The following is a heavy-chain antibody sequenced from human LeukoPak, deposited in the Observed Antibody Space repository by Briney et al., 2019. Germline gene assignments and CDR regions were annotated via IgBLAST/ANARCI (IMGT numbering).Heavy chain of an antibody. V-gene: IGHV1-2*02. D-gene: IGHD2-8*02. CDR2: IDPNSGGT. Sequence: GASVKVSCKASGYTFTGYYMHWVRLAPGQGLEWMGWIDPNSGGTNYARKFRGRVTTTRDTSISTAYMELSRLRSDDTALYYCVIVLGGHNWLDPWGQGTLVTVSS. CDR3: VIVLGGHNWLDP. J-gene: IGHJ5*02. CDR1: GYTFTGYY.